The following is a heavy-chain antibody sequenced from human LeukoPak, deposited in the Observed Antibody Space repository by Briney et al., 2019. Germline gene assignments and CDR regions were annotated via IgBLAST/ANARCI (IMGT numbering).Heavy chain of an antibody. Sequence: SETLSLTCGVSGGSISTTNWWTWVRQPPGEGLEWIGEVHLSGRTHYNPSLESRGTMSVDMSENHISLRLTSVTAADTAVYYCAREGGPYRPLDYSGQGTLVTVSS. CDR3: AREGGPYRPLDY. CDR2: VHLSGRT. J-gene: IGHJ4*02. V-gene: IGHV4-4*02. CDR1: GGSISTTNW.